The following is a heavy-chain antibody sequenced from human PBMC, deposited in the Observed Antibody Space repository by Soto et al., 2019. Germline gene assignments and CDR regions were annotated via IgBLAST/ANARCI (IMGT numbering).Heavy chain of an antibody. Sequence: QVQLVQSGAEVKKPGSSVKVSCKASGGTFSSYAISWVRQAPGQGLEWMGGIIPIFGTANYAQKFQGRVTITADESTSTAYMELSSLRSEDTAVYYCARDLEMATIRGGYYFDYWGQGTLVTVSS. V-gene: IGHV1-69*01. D-gene: IGHD5-12*01. CDR2: IIPIFGTA. J-gene: IGHJ4*02. CDR3: ARDLEMATIRGGYYFDY. CDR1: GGTFSSYA.